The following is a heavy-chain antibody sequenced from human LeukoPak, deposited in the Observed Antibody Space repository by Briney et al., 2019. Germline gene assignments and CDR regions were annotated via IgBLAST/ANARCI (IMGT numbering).Heavy chain of an antibody. V-gene: IGHV3-23*01. CDR3: AKDRYYGSGSYTFDY. Sequence: GGSLRLSCAASGFTFSSYGMSWVRQAPGKGLEWVSAISGSGGSTYYADSVKGRFTISRDNSKNTLYLQMNSLRAEDTAVYYCAKDRYYGSGSYTFDYWGQGTLVTVSS. CDR1: GFTFSSYG. CDR2: ISGSGGST. D-gene: IGHD3-10*01. J-gene: IGHJ4*02.